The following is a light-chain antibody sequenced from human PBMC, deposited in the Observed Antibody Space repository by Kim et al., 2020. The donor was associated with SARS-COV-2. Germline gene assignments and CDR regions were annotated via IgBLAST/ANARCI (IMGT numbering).Light chain of an antibody. CDR1: QTIGIS. Sequence: PWEGAILSCRASQTIGISLGWYQHKLGQAPRLLIYDAANRAAGIPDRFSGAGSGTDFTLTISSLEPEDFAIYYCQQRNNWPPAVTFGGGTKVDIK. CDR3: QQRNNWPPAVT. CDR2: DAA. J-gene: IGKJ4*01. V-gene: IGKV3-11*01.